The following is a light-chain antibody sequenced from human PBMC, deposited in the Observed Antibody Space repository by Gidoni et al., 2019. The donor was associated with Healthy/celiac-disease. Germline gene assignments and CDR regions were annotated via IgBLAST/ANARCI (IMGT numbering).Light chain of an antibody. CDR2: DVS. CDR3: SSYTSSSTLDVV. CDR1: SSDVGGYNY. V-gene: IGLV2-14*03. J-gene: IGLJ2*01. Sequence: QSALTQPASVSGSPGQSITISCPGTSSDVGGYNYVSWYQPHTGKAPKLMIYDVSNRPSGVSNRFSGSKSGNTASLTISGLQAEDEADYYCSSYTSSSTLDVVFGGGTKLTVL.